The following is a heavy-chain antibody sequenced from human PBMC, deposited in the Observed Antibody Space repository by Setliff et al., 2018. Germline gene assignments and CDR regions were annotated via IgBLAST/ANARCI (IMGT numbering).Heavy chain of an antibody. D-gene: IGHD5-18*01. J-gene: IGHJ4*02. Sequence: NPGGSLRLSCATSGFTFSDYSTNWVRQAPGKGLEWVSSISSSSTYIYYADSVKGRFTISRDNAKNSLSLQMNSLRAEDTAVYFCARDSGYKYGYRLDYWGQGTLVTVSS. CDR3: ARDSGYKYGYRLDY. V-gene: IGHV3-21*01. CDR2: ISSSSTYI. CDR1: GFTFSDYS.